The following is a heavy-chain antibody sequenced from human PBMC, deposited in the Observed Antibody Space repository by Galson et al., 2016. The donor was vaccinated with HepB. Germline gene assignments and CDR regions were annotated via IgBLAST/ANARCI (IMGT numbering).Heavy chain of an antibody. CDR3: VRAVVVVVPAANDPFDY. D-gene: IGHD2-2*01. CDR1: GGTFSNFA. Sequence: SVKVSCKASGGTFSNFAISWLRQAPGQGLEWMGIINPSDGTISYAQKFQGRVTMTRDTSTSTAYMELSSLRSEDTAVCYCVRAVVVVVPAANDPFDYWGQGTLVTVSS. V-gene: IGHV1-46*01. J-gene: IGHJ4*02. CDR2: INPSDGTI.